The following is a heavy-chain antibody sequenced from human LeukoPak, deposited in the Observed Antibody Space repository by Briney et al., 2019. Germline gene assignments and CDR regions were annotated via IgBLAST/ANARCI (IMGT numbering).Heavy chain of an antibody. D-gene: IGHD2-15*01. V-gene: IGHV3-23*01. J-gene: IGHJ6*03. CDR2: ISTTGGTT. Sequence: GGTLRLSCAASGLTFSSYGMSWVRQAPGRGLEWVSAISTTGGTTYYADSVRGRFTISRDNSRNTLYLQMNSLRAEDTAVYYCAKADCSDGSCHYYYYFYMDVWGKGTTVTVSS. CDR3: AKADCSDGSCHYYYYFYMDV. CDR1: GLTFSSYG.